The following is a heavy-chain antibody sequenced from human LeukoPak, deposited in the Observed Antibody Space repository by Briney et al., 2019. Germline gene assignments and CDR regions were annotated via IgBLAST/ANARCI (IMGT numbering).Heavy chain of an antibody. V-gene: IGHV4-59*01. D-gene: IGHD2-15*01. J-gene: IGHJ4*02. CDR2: IYYSGST. Sequence: SETLSLTCTVSGGSISSYYWSWIRQPPGKGLEWIGYIYYSGSTNYNPSLTSRVTISVDTSKNQFSLKLSSVTAADTAVYYCARVSAATIDYWGQGTLVTVSS. CDR1: GGSISSYY. CDR3: ARVSAATIDY.